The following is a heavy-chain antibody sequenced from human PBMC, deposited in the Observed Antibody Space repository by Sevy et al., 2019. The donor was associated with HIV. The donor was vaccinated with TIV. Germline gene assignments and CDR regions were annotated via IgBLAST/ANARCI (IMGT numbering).Heavy chain of an antibody. Sequence: LSLTCAASGFTFSSYSMNWVRQAPGKGLEWVSSISSSSSYIYYADSVKGRFTISRDNAKNSLYLQMNSLRAEDTAAYYCARDLDYGDYVCAFDIWGQGTMVTVSS. CDR1: GFTFSSYS. CDR3: ARDLDYGDYVCAFDI. J-gene: IGHJ3*02. D-gene: IGHD4-17*01. CDR2: ISSSSSYI. V-gene: IGHV3-21*01.